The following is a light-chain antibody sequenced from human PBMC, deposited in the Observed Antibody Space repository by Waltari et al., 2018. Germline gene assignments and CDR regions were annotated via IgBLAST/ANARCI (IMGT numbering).Light chain of an antibody. V-gene: IGKV1-5*03. CDR1: QNINNW. CDR3: QQYNISPST. CDR2: QAS. J-gene: IGKJ1*01. Sequence: DIQMTQSTSTLSASVGDRVTITCRASQNINNWLAWFQLKPGKAPKLLIYQASGLQSGVPSRFSGSGSVTVFPLTISGLQPDDFATYFCQQYNISPSTFGQGTKVEFK.